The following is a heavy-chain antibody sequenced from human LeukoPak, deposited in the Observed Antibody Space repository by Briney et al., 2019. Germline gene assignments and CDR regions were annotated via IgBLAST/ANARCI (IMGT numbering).Heavy chain of an antibody. CDR1: GFTFSSYG. J-gene: IGHJ4*02. CDR3: ARETTVTTGDVDY. V-gene: IGHV3-30*02. CDR2: IRSDGSNK. D-gene: IGHD4-17*01. Sequence: PGGSLRLSCAASGFTFSSYGMHWVRQAPGKGLEWVAFIRSDGSNKYYADSVKGRFTISRDNSKNTLYLQMNSLRDEDTAVYYCARETTVTTGDVDYWGQGTLVTVSS.